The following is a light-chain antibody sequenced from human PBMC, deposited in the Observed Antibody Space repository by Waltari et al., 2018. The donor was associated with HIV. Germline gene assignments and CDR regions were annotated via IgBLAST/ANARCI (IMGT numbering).Light chain of an antibody. CDR2: DDS. J-gene: IGLJ3*02. CDR3: QVWHRSSNHCV. Sequence: SYVLTQPPSVSMAPGQTASITCGGNNIGSERVHWYQQKPGQAPVVVVYDDSDRPSGIPERFSGSNSGDTATLTISRVEAGDEADYYCQVWHRSSNHCVFGGGTKLTVL. V-gene: IGLV3-21*02. CDR1: NIGSER.